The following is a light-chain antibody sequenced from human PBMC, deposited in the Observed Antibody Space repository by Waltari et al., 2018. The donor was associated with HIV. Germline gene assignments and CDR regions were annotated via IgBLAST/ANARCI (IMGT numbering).Light chain of an antibody. Sequence: EHVLTLSPANLSLSPGERATLSCRASQSVSSLLAWYQQKPGQAPRLLIYDASNRATGTPPRFSGSGSGTDFTLSISSLEPEDFAVYYCQQRSSWPLTFGGGTKVEIK. J-gene: IGKJ4*01. V-gene: IGKV3-11*01. CDR2: DAS. CDR1: QSVSSL. CDR3: QQRSSWPLT.